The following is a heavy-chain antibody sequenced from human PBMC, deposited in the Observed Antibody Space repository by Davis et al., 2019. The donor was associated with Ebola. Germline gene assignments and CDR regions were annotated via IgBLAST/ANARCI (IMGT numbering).Heavy chain of an antibody. D-gene: IGHD6-6*01. CDR1: GFTFSNAW. V-gene: IGHV3-15*07. CDR2: IKSKTDGGTT. CDR3: TTDLEYSSPTD. J-gene: IGHJ4*02. Sequence: GESLKISCAASGFTFSNAWMNWVRQAPGKGLEWVGRIKSKTDGGTTDYAAPVKGRFTISRDDSKNTLYLQMNSLKTEDTAVYYCTTDLEYSSPTDWGQGTLVTVSS.